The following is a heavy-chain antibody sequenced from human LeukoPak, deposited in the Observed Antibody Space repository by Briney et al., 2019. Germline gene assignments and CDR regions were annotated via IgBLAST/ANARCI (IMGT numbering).Heavy chain of an antibody. Sequence: GGSLRLSCAASGFTFSSYAMSWVRQAPGKGLEWVSAISGSGGSTYYADSVKGRFTISRDNSKNTLYPQMNSLRAEDTAVYYCAKADDILTGDNYYFDYWGQGTLVTVSS. CDR1: GFTFSSYA. J-gene: IGHJ4*02. V-gene: IGHV3-23*01. CDR3: AKADDILTGDNYYFDY. D-gene: IGHD3-9*01. CDR2: ISGSGGST.